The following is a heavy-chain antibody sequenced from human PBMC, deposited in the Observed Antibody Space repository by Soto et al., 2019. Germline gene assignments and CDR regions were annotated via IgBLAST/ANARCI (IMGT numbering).Heavy chain of an antibody. D-gene: IGHD3-22*01. CDR3: ARHNYDSSGTAVDV. CDR2: IYYSGST. J-gene: IGHJ6*01. Sequence: PSETLSLTCTVSGGTISSWYWSWIRQHPGKGLEWIGYIYYSGSTYYNPSLKSRVTISVDTSKNQFSLKLSSVTAADTAVYYCARHNYDSSGTAVDVWGQGTTVTVSS. CDR1: GGTISSWY. V-gene: IGHV4-59*06.